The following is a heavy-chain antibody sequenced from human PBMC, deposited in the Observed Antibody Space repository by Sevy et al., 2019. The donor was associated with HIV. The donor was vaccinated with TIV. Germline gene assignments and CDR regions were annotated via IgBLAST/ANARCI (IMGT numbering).Heavy chain of an antibody. V-gene: IGHV3-15*01. Sequence: GSLRLSCAASGFSFSAYGMHWVRQAPGKGLEWVGRIKSKTDGGTTDYAAPVKGRFTISTDESKNTLYLQMNSLKTEDTAVYYCTTDTGISDYDFWSGRDDTFDNWGQGTMVTVSS. CDR1: GFSFSAYG. CDR2: IKSKTDGGTT. CDR3: TTDTGISDYDFWSGRDDTFDN. D-gene: IGHD3-3*01. J-gene: IGHJ3*02.